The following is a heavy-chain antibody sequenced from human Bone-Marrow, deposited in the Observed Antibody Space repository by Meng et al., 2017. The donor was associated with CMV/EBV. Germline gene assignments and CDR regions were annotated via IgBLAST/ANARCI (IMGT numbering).Heavy chain of an antibody. CDR2: MNPNSGNT. J-gene: IGHJ4*02. CDR3: ARVGHLAANFDY. Sequence: ASVKVSCKASGYTFTSYDINWVRQATGQGLEWMGWMNPNSGNTGYAQKFQGRVTMTRNTSISTAYMELSSLRSDDTAVYYCARVGHLAANFDYWGQGTLVTVSS. CDR1: GYTFTSYD. D-gene: IGHD6-13*01. V-gene: IGHV1-8*01.